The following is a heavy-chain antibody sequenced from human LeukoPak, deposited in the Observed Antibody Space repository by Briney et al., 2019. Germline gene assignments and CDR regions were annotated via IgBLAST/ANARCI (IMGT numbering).Heavy chain of an antibody. CDR2: ISSSSSYI. D-gene: IGHD1-26*01. Sequence: GGSLRLSCAASAFTFSSYSMNWVRQAPGKGLEWVSSISSSSSYIYYADSVKGRFTISRDNAKNSLYLQMNSLRAEDTAVYYCAGDPVSWELLRGDYWGQGTLVTVSS. CDR1: AFTFSSYS. CDR3: AGDPVSWELLRGDY. J-gene: IGHJ4*02. V-gene: IGHV3-21*01.